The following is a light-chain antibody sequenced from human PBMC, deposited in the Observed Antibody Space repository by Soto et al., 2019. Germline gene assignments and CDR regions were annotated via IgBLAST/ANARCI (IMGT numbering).Light chain of an antibody. CDR3: KQYKEWPPFT. J-gene: IGKJ5*01. Sequence: EIVMTRSPATLSVSPGDRATLSCRASQSVGSNLAWYQQKPGQAPRLLIYGASTRATGVPARFSGSGSGTEFTLSISSLQSEDFAVYYCKQYKEWPPFTFGQGTLLEI. CDR1: QSVGSN. V-gene: IGKV3-15*01. CDR2: GAS.